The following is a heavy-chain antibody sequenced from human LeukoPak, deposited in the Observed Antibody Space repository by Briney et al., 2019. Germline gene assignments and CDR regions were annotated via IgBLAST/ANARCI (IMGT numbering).Heavy chain of an antibody. CDR2: IYYSGST. V-gene: IGHV4-39*01. CDR3: ARSVVAATPGIYYYYYYMDV. CDR1: GGSISSSSYY. D-gene: IGHD2-15*01. J-gene: IGHJ6*03. Sequence: SETLSLTCTVSGGSISSSSYYWGWIRQPPGKGLEWIGSIYYSGSTYYNPSLKSRVTISVDTSKNQFSLKLSSVTAAGTAVYYCARSVVAATPGIYYYYYYMDVWGKGTTVTVSS.